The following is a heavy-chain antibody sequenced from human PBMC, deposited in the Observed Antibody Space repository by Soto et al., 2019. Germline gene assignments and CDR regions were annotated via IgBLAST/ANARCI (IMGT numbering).Heavy chain of an antibody. J-gene: IGHJ6*02. D-gene: IGHD6-19*01. Sequence: ASVKVSCKASGYTFTSYAMQWVRQAPGQRLEWMGWINAGNGNTKYSQKFQGRVTITRDTSASTAYMELSSLRSEDTAVYYCARDAWLPPHMDVWGQGTTVTVSS. V-gene: IGHV1-3*01. CDR3: ARDAWLPPHMDV. CDR1: GYTFTSYA. CDR2: INAGNGNT.